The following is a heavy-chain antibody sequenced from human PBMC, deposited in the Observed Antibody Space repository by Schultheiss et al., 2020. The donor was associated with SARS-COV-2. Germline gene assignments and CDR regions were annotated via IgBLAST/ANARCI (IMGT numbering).Heavy chain of an antibody. Sequence: SQTLSLTCTVSGGSISSSSYYWGWIRQPPGKGLEWIGSIYYSGSTYYNPSLKSRVTISVDTSKNQFSLKLSSVTAADTAVYYCARGAREGTIFGVVISPDYYGMDVWAQGTTVTV. CDR1: GGSISSSSYY. CDR2: IYYSGST. CDR3: ARGAREGTIFGVVISPDYYGMDV. V-gene: IGHV4-39*01. J-gene: IGHJ6*02. D-gene: IGHD3-3*01.